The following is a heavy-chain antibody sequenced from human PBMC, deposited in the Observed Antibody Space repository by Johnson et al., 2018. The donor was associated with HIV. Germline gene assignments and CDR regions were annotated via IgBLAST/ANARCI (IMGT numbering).Heavy chain of an antibody. D-gene: IGHD3-22*01. CDR3: ARDRNYYDSSAQGAFAD. J-gene: IGHJ3*01. V-gene: IGHV3-23*04. CDR2: ISGSGGST. Sequence: VQLVESGGGLVQPGGSLRLSCAASGFTFSSYAMSWVRQAPGKGLEWVSAISGSGGSTYYADSVKGRFTISRDNSKNTLYLQMNSLTAEDTAVYYCARDRNYYDSSAQGAFADWGQGTMVLVSS. CDR1: GFTFSSYA.